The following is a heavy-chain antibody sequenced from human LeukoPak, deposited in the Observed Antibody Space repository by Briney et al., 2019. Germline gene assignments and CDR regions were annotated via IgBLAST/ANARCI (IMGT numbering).Heavy chain of an antibody. D-gene: IGHD3-3*01. CDR2: IYPGDSDT. CDR3: ARRITIFGVAHAFDI. Sequence: GESLKISCKGSGYSFTGYWIGWVRQMPGKGLEWMGIIYPGDSDTRYSPSFQGQVTISAGKSISTAYLQWSSRKASDTAMYYCARRITIFGVAHAFDIWGQGTMVTISS. CDR1: GYSFTGYW. V-gene: IGHV5-51*01. J-gene: IGHJ3*02.